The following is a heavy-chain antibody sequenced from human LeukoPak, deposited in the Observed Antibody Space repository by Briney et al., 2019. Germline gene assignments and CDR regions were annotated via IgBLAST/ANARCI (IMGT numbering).Heavy chain of an antibody. CDR2: IIPIFGIA. J-gene: IGHJ4*02. CDR1: GGTFSSYA. CDR3: ARGRGNSYGLLYFDY. V-gene: IGHV1-69*10. D-gene: IGHD5-18*01. Sequence: EASVKVSCKASGGTFSSYAISWVRQAPGQGLEWMGWIIPIFGIANYAQKFQGRVTITADKSTSTAYMELSSLRSEDTAVYYCARGRGNSYGLLYFDYWGQGSPVTGSS.